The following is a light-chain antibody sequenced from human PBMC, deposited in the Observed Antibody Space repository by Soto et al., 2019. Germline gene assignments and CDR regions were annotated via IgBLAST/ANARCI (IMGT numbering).Light chain of an antibody. V-gene: IGKV3-15*01. CDR3: QQYRNWPLT. CDR2: GAS. Sequence: EIVMTQSPATLSVSPGGRATLSCRASQSISDTLAWYQQKPGQAPRLLIYGASTRATGFPARFSGSGSGTEFTLTIDSLQSDDFAVYLCQQYRNWPLTFGGGTKVDIK. J-gene: IGKJ4*01. CDR1: QSISDT.